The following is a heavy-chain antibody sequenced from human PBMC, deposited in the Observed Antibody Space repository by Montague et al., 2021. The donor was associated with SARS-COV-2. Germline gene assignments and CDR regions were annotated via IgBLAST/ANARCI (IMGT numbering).Heavy chain of an antibody. CDR1: GFTFDNYG. Sequence: SLRLSCAGPGFTFDNYGMSWVRQGPGKGLEWVSGIKRKGDSTGYEDSVKGRFTISRDNAKNFLYLQMNSLRVEDTALYYCVRGAAAGPLDSWGQGTLVTVS. D-gene: IGHD6-13*01. CDR3: VRGAAAGPLDS. CDR2: IKRKGDST. J-gene: IGHJ4*02. V-gene: IGHV3-20*04.